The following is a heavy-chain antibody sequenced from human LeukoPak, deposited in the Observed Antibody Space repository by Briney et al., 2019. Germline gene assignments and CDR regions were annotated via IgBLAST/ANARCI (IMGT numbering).Heavy chain of an antibody. CDR3: ARDSGAVPADMWRVKESYFDY. J-gene: IGHJ4*02. CDR1: GYTFTSYA. CDR2: INAGNGNT. V-gene: IGHV1-3*01. Sequence: ASVKVSCKASGYTFTSYAMHWVRQAPGQRLEWMGWINAGNGNTKYSQKFQGRVTITRDTSASTAYMELSSLRSEDTAVYYCARDSGAVPADMWRVKESYFDYWGQGTLVTVSS. D-gene: IGHD2-2*01.